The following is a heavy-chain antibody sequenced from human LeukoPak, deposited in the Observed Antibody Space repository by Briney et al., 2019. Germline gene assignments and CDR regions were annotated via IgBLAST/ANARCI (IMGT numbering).Heavy chain of an antibody. CDR3: ARGRDGYNTRYFDY. Sequence: GGSLRLSCAASGFTFSSYSVNWVRQAPGKGLEWVSSISSSSSYIYYADSVKGRFTISRDNAKNSLYLQMNSLRAEDTAVYYCARGRDGYNTRYFDYWGQGTLVTVSS. V-gene: IGHV3-21*01. CDR2: ISSSSSYI. J-gene: IGHJ4*02. D-gene: IGHD5-24*01. CDR1: GFTFSSYS.